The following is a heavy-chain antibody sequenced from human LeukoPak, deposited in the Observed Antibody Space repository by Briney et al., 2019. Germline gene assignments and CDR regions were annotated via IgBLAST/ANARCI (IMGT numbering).Heavy chain of an antibody. CDR3: SSPAHDFDFWSGYYSF. V-gene: IGHV3-73*01. CDR2: VRSKPNNYAT. Sequence: QPGGSLRLSCAASGFIFSDSAMHWVRQASGKGLEWVGHVRSKPNNYATAYAASVKGRFTISRDDSKNTAYLQMNSLKTEDTAVYYCSSPAHDFDFWSGYYSFWGPGILVTVSS. D-gene: IGHD3-3*01. CDR1: GFIFSDSA. J-gene: IGHJ4*02.